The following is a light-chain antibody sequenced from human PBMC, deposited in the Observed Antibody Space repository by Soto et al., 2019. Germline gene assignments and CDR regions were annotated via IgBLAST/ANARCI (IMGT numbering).Light chain of an antibody. CDR1: QSVGNN. V-gene: IGKV3-15*01. J-gene: IGKJ4*01. CDR3: QKYGDWSLT. CDR2: ATS. Sequence: EIVVTQSPATLSVSPGERATLSCRASQSVGNNFAWYQQKPCQPPRLLIFATSTRATGVPARFSCSGSATEFTRNIRSLQSEDFVVYYCQKYGDWSLTLGGGPK.